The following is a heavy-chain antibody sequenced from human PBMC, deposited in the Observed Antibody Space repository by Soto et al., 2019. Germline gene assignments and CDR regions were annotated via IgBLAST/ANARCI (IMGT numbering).Heavy chain of an antibody. V-gene: IGHV4-34*01. J-gene: IGHJ5*02. CDR3: ARIGHYYGSGSPSDP. Sequence: PSETLSLTCAVYGGSFSGYYWSWIRQPPGKGLEWIGEINHSGSTNYNPSLKSRVTISVDTSKNQFSLKLSSVTAADTAVYYCARIGHYYGSGSPSDPWGQGTLVTVS. D-gene: IGHD3-10*01. CDR1: GGSFSGYY. CDR2: INHSGST.